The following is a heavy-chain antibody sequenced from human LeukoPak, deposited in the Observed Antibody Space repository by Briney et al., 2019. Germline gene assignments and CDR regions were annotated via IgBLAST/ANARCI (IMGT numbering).Heavy chain of an antibody. CDR2: MNPNSGNT. J-gene: IGHJ6*03. Sequence: ASVKVSCKASGYTFTSYDINWVRQAPGQGLEWMGWMNPNSGNTGYAQKFQGRVTMTRNTSISTAYMELSSLRSEDTAVYYCARGVGTTLYYYYYYYMDVWGKGTTVTVSS. D-gene: IGHD1-1*01. CDR1: GYTFTSYD. V-gene: IGHV1-8*01. CDR3: ARGVGTTLYYYYYYYMDV.